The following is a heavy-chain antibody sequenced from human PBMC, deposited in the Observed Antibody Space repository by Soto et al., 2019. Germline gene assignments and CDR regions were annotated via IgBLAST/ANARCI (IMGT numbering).Heavy chain of an antibody. J-gene: IGHJ4*02. D-gene: IGHD6-19*01. CDR1: GYTFTANY. V-gene: IGHV1-2*02. CDR3: AREGSGWKYFDY. Sequence: ASVKVSCKGSGYTFTANYIQWVRQAPGQGLEWMGWINPNSGGTTYAQKFQGRVTLTRDTSITIAYMELSRLTSDDTAVYFCAREGSGWKYFDYWGQGSLVTVSS. CDR2: INPNSGGT.